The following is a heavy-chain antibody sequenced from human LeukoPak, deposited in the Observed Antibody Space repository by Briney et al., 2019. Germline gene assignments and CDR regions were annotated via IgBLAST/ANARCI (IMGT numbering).Heavy chain of an antibody. CDR1: GFTFSSYA. CDR3: AKAGELVRDYYYYMDV. V-gene: IGHV3-23*01. CDR2: ISGSGGST. J-gene: IGHJ6*03. D-gene: IGHD6-6*01. Sequence: GGSLRLSCAASGFTFSSYAMSWVRQAPGKGLEWVSAISGSGGSTYYADSVKGRFTISRDNSKDTLYPQMNSLRAEDTAVYYCAKAGELVRDYYYYMDVWGKGTTVTVSS.